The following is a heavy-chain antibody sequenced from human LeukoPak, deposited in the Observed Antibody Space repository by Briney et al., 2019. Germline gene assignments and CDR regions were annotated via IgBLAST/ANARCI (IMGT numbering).Heavy chain of an antibody. CDR1: GFTFSSYW. V-gene: IGHV3-7*01. CDR2: IKQDASEK. Sequence: GGSLRLSCAASGFTFSSYWMRWVRQAPGKGLEWVANIKQDASEKNYMDSVKGRFTIFRDNAKNSLYLQMSSLRAEDTAVYYCARSSSSSVHYYYYMDVWGKGTTVTISS. J-gene: IGHJ6*03. CDR3: ARSSSSSVHYYYYMDV. D-gene: IGHD6-6*01.